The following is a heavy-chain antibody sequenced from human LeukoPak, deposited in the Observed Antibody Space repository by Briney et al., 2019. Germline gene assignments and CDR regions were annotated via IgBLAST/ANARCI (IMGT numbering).Heavy chain of an antibody. CDR2: IYYSGST. CDR1: GGSISSSSYY. J-gene: IGHJ6*02. Sequence: SETLSLTCTVSGGSISSSSYYWGWIRQPPGKGPEWIGSIYYSGSTYYNPSLKSRVTISVDTSKNQFSLKLSSVTAADTAVYYCASSNYYYGMDVWDQGTTVTVSS. CDR3: ASSNYYYGMDV. V-gene: IGHV4-39*01.